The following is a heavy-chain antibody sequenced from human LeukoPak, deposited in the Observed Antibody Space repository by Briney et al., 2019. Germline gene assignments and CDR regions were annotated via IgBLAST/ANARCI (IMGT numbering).Heavy chain of an antibody. J-gene: IGHJ3*02. CDR3: ARERQDTVIHSGAFDI. D-gene: IGHD2-21*02. Sequence: GGSLRLSCAASGFTFSNYFMHWVRQAPGKGLEWVADIASGGSHTFYVESVKGRFTISRDNSKNTLYLQMNSLGPEDTAVYFCARERQDTVIHSGAFDIWGQGTMVTVSS. CDR1: GFTFSNYF. CDR2: IASGGSHT. V-gene: IGHV3-30-3*01.